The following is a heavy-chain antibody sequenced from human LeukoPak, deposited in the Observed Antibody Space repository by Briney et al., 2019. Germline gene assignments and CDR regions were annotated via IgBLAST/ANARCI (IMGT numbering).Heavy chain of an antibody. J-gene: IGHJ4*02. CDR1: GGSFSGYY. Sequence: SETLSLTCAVYGGSFSGYYRSWIRQPPGKGLEWIGEINHSGSTNYNPSLKSRVTISVDTSKNQFSLKLSSVTAADTAVYYCARGMYSSGWPIDYWGQGTLVTVS. CDR2: INHSGST. D-gene: IGHD6-19*01. CDR3: ARGMYSSGWPIDY. V-gene: IGHV4-34*01.